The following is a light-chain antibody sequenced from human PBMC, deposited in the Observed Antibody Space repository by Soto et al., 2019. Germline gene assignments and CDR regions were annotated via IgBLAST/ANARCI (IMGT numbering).Light chain of an antibody. CDR3: QQSYSTPIT. V-gene: IGKV1-39*01. CDR1: QSISSY. Sequence: DIQMTQSPSSLSASVGDRVTITCRASQSISSYLNWYQQKPGKAPKLLIYAASSLQSGVPSRFSGSGSGTDFTLTISSLQPKDFATYYCQQSYSTPITFGRGTRLEIK. CDR2: AAS. J-gene: IGKJ5*01.